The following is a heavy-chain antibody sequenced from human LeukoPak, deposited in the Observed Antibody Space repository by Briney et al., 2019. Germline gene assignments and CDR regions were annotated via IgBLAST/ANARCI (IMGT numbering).Heavy chain of an antibody. D-gene: IGHD2-2*01. CDR2: INQDGSEK. Sequence: PGGSLRLSCAASGFTFSPYWMSWVRQAPGKGLEWVAHINQDGSEKFYVDSVKGRFTISRDNAKNSMWLQMNSLRAEDTAVYYCARLSDTEGSSTSYWASDIWGQGTLVAVSS. CDR1: GFTFSPYW. J-gene: IGHJ3*02. CDR3: ARLSDTEGSSTSYWASDI. V-gene: IGHV3-7*01.